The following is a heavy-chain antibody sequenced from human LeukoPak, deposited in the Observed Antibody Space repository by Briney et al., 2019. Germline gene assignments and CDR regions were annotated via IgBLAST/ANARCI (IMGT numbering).Heavy chain of an antibody. J-gene: IGHJ3*02. CDR2: ISGDGGST. Sequence: SGRSLRLSCAASGFTFDDYAMHWVRQAPGKGLEWVSLISGDGGSTYYADSVKGRFTISRDNSKNSLYLQMNSLRTEDTALYYCAKAFWSGYYIPMDAFDIWGQGTMVTVSS. CDR1: GFTFDDYA. D-gene: IGHD3-3*01. V-gene: IGHV3-43*02. CDR3: AKAFWSGYYIPMDAFDI.